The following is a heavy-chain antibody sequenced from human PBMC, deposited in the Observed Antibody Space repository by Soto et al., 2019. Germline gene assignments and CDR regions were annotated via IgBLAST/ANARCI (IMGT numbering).Heavy chain of an antibody. V-gene: IGHV3-33*01. J-gene: IGHJ5*02. CDR3: ARDKFTSSSWYGWFDP. CDR2: IWYDGSNK. CDR1: GFTFSSYG. Sequence: QVQLVESGGGVVQPGRSLRLSCAASGFTFSSYGMHWVRQAPGKGLEWVAVIWYDGSNKYYADSVKGRFTISRDNSKNTRYLQMNSLRAEDTAVYYCARDKFTSSSWYGWFDPWGQGTLVTVSS. D-gene: IGHD6-13*01.